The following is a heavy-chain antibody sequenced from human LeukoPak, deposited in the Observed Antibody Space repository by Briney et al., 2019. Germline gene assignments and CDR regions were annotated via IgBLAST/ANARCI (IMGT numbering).Heavy chain of an antibody. Sequence: GGSLRLSCAASGFTFSSYGMHWVRQAPGKGLEWVAFIRYDGSNKYYADSVKGRFTISRDNSKNTLYLQMNSLRAEDTAVYYCAKGSIAVAPQYFDYWGQGTLVTVSS. CDR2: IRYDGSNK. CDR3: AKGSIAVAPQYFDY. D-gene: IGHD6-19*01. J-gene: IGHJ4*02. CDR1: GFTFSSYG. V-gene: IGHV3-30*02.